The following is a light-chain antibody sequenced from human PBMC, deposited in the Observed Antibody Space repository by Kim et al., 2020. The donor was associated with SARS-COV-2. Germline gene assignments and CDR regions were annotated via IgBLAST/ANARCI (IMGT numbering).Light chain of an antibody. J-gene: IGLJ2*01. Sequence: GQSITISCAGTSNDVGGFDNVSWYQQHPGKAPKLMIYDVINRPSGVPNRFSASKSGNTASLTISGLHAEDEANYYCSSYSSSTAVLFGGGTQLTVL. V-gene: IGLV2-14*03. CDR3: SSYSSSTAVL. CDR2: DVI. CDR1: SNDVGGFDN.